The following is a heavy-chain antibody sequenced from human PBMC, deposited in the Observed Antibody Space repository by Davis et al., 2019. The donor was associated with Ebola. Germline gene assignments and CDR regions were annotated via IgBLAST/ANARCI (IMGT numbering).Heavy chain of an antibody. D-gene: IGHD1-26*01. CDR2: IIPILGIA. Sequence: SVKVSCKASGGTFSSYAISWVRQAPGQGLEWMGRIIPILGIANYAQKFQGRVTITADKSTSTAYMELSSLRSEDTAVYYCARGGLKGGYYYYGMDVWGQGTTVTVSS. J-gene: IGHJ6*02. CDR1: GGTFSSYA. CDR3: ARGGLKGGYYYYGMDV. V-gene: IGHV1-69*04.